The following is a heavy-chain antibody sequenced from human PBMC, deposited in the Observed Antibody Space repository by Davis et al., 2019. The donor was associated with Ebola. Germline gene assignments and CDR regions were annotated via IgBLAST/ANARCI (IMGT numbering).Heavy chain of an antibody. V-gene: IGHV3-21*01. J-gene: IGHJ4*02. Sequence: PGGSLRLSCAASGFTFRTYSMNWVRQAPGKGLEWVSYISGSSGYIFYADSVKGRFTISRDNAKNSLYLQMNSLRAEDTAVYYCARSEDVDIVAKPLGDYWGQGTLVTVSS. CDR3: ARSEDVDIVAKPLGDY. CDR2: ISGSSGYI. CDR1: GFTFRTYS. D-gene: IGHD5-12*01.